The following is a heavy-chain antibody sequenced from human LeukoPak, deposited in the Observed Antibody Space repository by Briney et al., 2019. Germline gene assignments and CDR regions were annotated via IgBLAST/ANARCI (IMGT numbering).Heavy chain of an antibody. CDR1: VGSISSSSYY. V-gene: IGHV4-39*07. Sequence: SETLSLTGTVSVGSISSSSYYWGWIRQPPGKGLLWIGSIYYSGSTYYNPPLKSRVTISVDTSKTQFSLKLSSVTAADTAVYYCARTDSSGYYYGPFDYWGQGTLVTVSS. CDR2: IYYSGST. CDR3: ARTDSSGYYYGPFDY. D-gene: IGHD3-22*01. J-gene: IGHJ4*02.